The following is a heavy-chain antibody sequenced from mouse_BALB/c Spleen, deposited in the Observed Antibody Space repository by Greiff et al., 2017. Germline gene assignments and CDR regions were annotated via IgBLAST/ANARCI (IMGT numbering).Heavy chain of an antibody. CDR3: ARERTGTSWFAY. CDR2: ISSGGST. J-gene: IGHJ3*01. V-gene: IGHV5-6-5*01. Sequence: EVQLVESGGGLVKPGGSLKLSCAASGFTFSSYAMSWVRQTPEKRLEWVASISSGGSTYYPDIVKGRFTISRDNARNILYLQMSSLRSEDTAMYYCARERTGTSWFAYWGQGTLVTVSA. D-gene: IGHD4-1*01. CDR1: GFTFSSYA.